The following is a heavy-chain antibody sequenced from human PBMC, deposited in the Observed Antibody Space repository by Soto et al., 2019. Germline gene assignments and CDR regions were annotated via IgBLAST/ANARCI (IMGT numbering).Heavy chain of an antibody. CDR3: AKDRDLRWHELDY. D-gene: IGHD4-17*01. V-gene: IGHV3-30*18. J-gene: IGHJ4*02. CDR1: GFTFSSYG. CDR2: ISYDGSNK. Sequence: QVQLVESGGGVVQPGRSLRLSCAASGFTFSSYGMHWVRQAPGKGLEWVAVISYDGSNKYYADSVKGRFTISRDNSKNTLYLQMNSLRAEHTAVYYCAKDRDLRWHELDYRGQGTLVTVSS.